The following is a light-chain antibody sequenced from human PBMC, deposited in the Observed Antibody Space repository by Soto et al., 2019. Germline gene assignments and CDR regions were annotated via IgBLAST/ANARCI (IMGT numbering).Light chain of an antibody. Sequence: QSVLTQPASVSESPGQSITISCTGSSSDVGGYKYVSWYQQHPGKAPKLLIYDVTNRPSGVSNRFSGSKSGYTASLTISGLQSEDEADYYCASYASSNTVLFGGGTKVTVL. CDR1: SSDVGGYKY. CDR3: ASYASSNTVL. V-gene: IGLV2-14*01. CDR2: DVT. J-gene: IGLJ2*01.